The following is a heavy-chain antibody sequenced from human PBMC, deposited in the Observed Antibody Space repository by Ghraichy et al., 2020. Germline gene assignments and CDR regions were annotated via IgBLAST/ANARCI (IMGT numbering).Heavy chain of an antibody. CDR3: ARGSAVVRFYYYAGLDV. CDR2: ITSSSRFI. CDR1: EFTFSSYS. J-gene: IGHJ6*02. Sequence: LSLTCVGSEFTFSSYSMNWVRQAPGKGLEWVSYITSSSRFISYADSVLGRFTVSRDNGQNSLYLQMKSLRDEDTAVYYCARGSAVVRFYYYAGLDVLGQVTTVSVSS. V-gene: IGHV3-48*02. D-gene: IGHD4-23*01.